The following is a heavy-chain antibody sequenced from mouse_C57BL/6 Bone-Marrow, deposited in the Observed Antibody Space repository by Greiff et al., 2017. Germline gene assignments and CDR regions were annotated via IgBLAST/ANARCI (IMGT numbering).Heavy chain of an antibody. D-gene: IGHD2-2*01. J-gene: IGHJ1*03. Sequence: VQLQQSGAELVRPGPSVKMSCTASGYTFTNYWIGWAQQRPGHGLEWLGVIYPGGGYTNYYAKFKGKATLTANKSYSTAYMQFNSLTSEDSAIYYCARYYYGYDWYFDVWGTGTTVTVSS. CDR3: ARYYYGYDWYFDV. CDR2: IYPGGGYT. V-gene: IGHV1-63*01. CDR1: GYTFTNYW.